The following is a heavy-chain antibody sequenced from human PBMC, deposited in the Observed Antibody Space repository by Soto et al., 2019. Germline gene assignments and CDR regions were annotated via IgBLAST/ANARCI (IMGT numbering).Heavy chain of an antibody. CDR1: GYTFTGYY. CDR3: ARAEYSSSSSDD. D-gene: IGHD6-6*01. Sequence: ASVKVSCKASGYTFTGYYMHWVRQAPGQGLEWMGWINPNSGGTNYAQKFQGRVTMTRDTSISTAYMELSRLRSDDTAVYYCARAEYSSSSSDDWGQGTLVTVSS. J-gene: IGHJ4*02. CDR2: INPNSGGT. V-gene: IGHV1-2*02.